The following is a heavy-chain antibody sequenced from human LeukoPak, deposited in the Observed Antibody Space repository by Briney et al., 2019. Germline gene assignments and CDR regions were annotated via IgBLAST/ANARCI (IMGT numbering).Heavy chain of an antibody. CDR3: AKDPTHFRVWDDYDNTRLNY. J-gene: IGHJ4*02. V-gene: IGHV3-53*05. Sequence: GSLRLSCAASGFTVSSNYMSWVRQAPGKGLEWVSVIYSGGSTYYADSVKGRFTISRDNSKNTVYLQMNSLRAEDTAVYYCAKDPTHFRVWDDYDNTRLNYWGQGTLVTVSS. CDR2: IYSGGST. D-gene: IGHD3-22*01. CDR1: GFTVSSNY.